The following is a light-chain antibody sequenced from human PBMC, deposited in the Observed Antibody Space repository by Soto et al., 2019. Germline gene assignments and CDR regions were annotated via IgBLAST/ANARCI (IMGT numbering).Light chain of an antibody. CDR2: TAS. Sequence: DTQMTQSPSSVSASVGDRVTITCRASQGVGTWLAWYQQKPGEAPRFLIYTASTLHSGVPSRFSGSGSGTDFTLTITSLQPEDFATYYCQQGDSFPLTFGGGTKVEIK. CDR3: QQGDSFPLT. CDR1: QGVGTW. J-gene: IGKJ4*01. V-gene: IGKV1-12*01.